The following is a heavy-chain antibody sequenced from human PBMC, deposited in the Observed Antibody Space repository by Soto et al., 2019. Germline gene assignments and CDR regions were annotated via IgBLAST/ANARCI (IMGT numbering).Heavy chain of an antibody. J-gene: IGHJ4*02. CDR1: GFTFSSYA. CDR2: ISGSGGST. D-gene: IGHD2-2*01. V-gene: IGHV3-23*01. Sequence: PGGSLRLSCAASGFTFSSYAMSWVRQAPGKGLEWVSAISGSGGSTYYADSVKGRFTISRDNSKNTLYLQMNSLRAEDTAVYYCAKDRPKLPIVVVPAAMNYWGQGTLVTVSS. CDR3: AKDRPKLPIVVVPAAMNY.